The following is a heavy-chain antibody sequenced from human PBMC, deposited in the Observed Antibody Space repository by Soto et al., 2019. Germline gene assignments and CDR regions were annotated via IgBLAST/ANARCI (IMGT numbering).Heavy chain of an antibody. V-gene: IGHV3-23*01. CDR2: ITGSGSNT. Sequence: VQLLESGGGLVQPGGSLRLSCAASGFTFRNYVMTWVRQAPGKGLEWLSTITGSGSNTYYADSVRGRFAISRDNSKDTLYLQMDSLGADDTAVYYCAKMAWLGDLPGHDFWGQGTLVTVSS. CDR3: AKMAWLGDLPGHDF. J-gene: IGHJ4*02. CDR1: GFTFRNYV. D-gene: IGHD3-10*01.